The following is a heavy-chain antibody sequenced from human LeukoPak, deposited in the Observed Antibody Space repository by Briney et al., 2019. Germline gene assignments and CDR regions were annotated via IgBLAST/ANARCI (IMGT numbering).Heavy chain of an antibody. J-gene: IGHJ4*02. CDR2: ISSSSSTI. V-gene: IGHV3-48*04. Sequence: GSLRLSCAASGFTFSSYSMNWVRQAPGKGLEGVSYISSSSSTIYYADSVKGRFTISRDNAKNSLYLQMNSLRAEDTAVYYCARDRLWFGEADFDYWGQGTLVTVSS. CDR3: ARDRLWFGEADFDY. CDR1: GFTFSSYS. D-gene: IGHD3-10*01.